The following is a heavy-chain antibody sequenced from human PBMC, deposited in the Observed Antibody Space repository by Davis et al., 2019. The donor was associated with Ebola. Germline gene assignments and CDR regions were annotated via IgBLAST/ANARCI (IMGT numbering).Heavy chain of an antibody. CDR1: GYFFTGFY. CDR3: ASQSVEPRAYAFDI. Sequence: ASVKVSCKASGYFFTGFYIHWVRQAPGQGLEWMGRINPKSGATNYAQRFQGRVTMTRDTSISTAYMELRSLRSEDTAVYYCASQSVEPRAYAFDIWGQGTMVTVSS. D-gene: IGHD1-1*01. CDR2: INPKSGAT. J-gene: IGHJ3*02. V-gene: IGHV1-2*06.